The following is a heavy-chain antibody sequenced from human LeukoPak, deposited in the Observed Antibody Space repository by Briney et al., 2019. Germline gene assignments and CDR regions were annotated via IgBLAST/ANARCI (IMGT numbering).Heavy chain of an antibody. D-gene: IGHD6-13*01. CDR3: ARGLVYSSSPDYFDH. CDR2: IYYSGST. V-gene: IGHV4-59*02. Sequence: SETLSLTCSVSGVSVSTYYWSWIRQPPGKGLEWIGYIYYSGSTNYNPSLKSRVTISVDTSKNQLSLKLNSVSAADTAVYYCARGLVYSSSPDYFDHWGQGTLVTVSS. J-gene: IGHJ4*02. CDR1: GVSVSTYY.